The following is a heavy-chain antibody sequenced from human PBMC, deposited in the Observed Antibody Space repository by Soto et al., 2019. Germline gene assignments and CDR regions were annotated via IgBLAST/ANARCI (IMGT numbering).Heavy chain of an antibody. D-gene: IGHD2-21*01. CDR1: GFTFSSYA. J-gene: IGHJ6*02. Sequence: PGGSLRLSCAASGFTFSSYAMSWVRQAPGKGLEWVSAISGSGGSTYYADSVKGRFTTSRDNSKNTLYLQMNSLRAEDTAVYYCAKTGIPSPYYYYGMDVWGQGTKVTVSS. V-gene: IGHV3-23*01. CDR2: ISGSGGST. CDR3: AKTGIPSPYYYYGMDV.